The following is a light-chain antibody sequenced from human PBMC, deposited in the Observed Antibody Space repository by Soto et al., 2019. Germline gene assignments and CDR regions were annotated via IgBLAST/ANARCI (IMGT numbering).Light chain of an antibody. CDR2: DIS. J-gene: IGLJ1*01. V-gene: IGLV2-11*01. Sequence: QSVLTQTRSVSGSPGQSVTFSCTGTSSDVGAYNYVSWYQQHPGKAPKLVIFDISKRPSGVPDRFSGSKSGNTASLTISGLQAADEADYYCGTWDSSLSSGVFGTGTKVTVL. CDR3: GTWDSSLSSGV. CDR1: SSDVGAYNY.